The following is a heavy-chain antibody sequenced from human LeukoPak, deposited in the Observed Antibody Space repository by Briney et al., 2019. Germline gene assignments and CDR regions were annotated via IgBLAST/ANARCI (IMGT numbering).Heavy chain of an antibody. CDR3: ITFSMIVVVITD. J-gene: IGHJ4*02. V-gene: IGHV3-15*01. D-gene: IGHD3-22*01. CDR2: IKSKTDGGTT. CDR1: GFTFNNAW. Sequence: AGGSLRLSCAASGFTFNNAWMSWARQAPGKGLEWVGRIKSKTDGGTTDYAAPVKGRFTISRDDSKNTLYLQMNSLKTEDTAVYYCITFSMIVVVITDWGQGTLVTVSS.